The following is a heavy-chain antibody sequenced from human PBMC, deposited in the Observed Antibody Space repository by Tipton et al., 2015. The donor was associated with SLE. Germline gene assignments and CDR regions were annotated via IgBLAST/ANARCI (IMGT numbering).Heavy chain of an antibody. J-gene: IGHJ4*02. CDR3: ARGNYDSSGL. CDR2: ISGSGGST. CDR1: GFPFSNYA. V-gene: IGHV3-23*01. Sequence: SLRLSCAASGFPFSNYAMSWVRQAPGKGLEWVSAISGSGGSTHYADSVKGRFTISRDNARNTLYLQMYSLRAEDTAVYYCARGNYDSSGLWGQGTLVTVSS. D-gene: IGHD3-22*01.